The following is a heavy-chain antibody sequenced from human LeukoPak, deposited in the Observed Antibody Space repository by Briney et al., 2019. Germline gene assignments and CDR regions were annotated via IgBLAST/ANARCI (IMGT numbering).Heavy chain of an antibody. CDR1: GFTFSSYA. CDR3: AKDVIAASEYYYYGMDV. V-gene: IGHV3-23*01. CDR2: ISGSGGST. D-gene: IGHD6-13*01. Sequence: TGGSLRLSCAASGFTFSSYAMSWVRQAPGKGLEWVSAISGSGGSTYYADSVKGRFTISRDNSKNTLYLQMNSLRAEDTAVYYCAKDVIAASEYYYYGMDVWGQGTTVTVSS. J-gene: IGHJ6*02.